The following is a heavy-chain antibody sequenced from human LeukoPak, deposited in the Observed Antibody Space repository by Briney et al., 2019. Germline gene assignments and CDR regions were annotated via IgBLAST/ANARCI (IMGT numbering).Heavy chain of an antibody. D-gene: IGHD5-18*01. V-gene: IGHV3-23*01. Sequence: GGSLRLSCATSGFPFETKAMSWVRQAPGKGLEWVATIGNTETFYADSVTGRFTISRDNSKNTVNLQMNRLGVEDTAIYYCAKDWIQFNRVFDCFDSWGQGTLVTVSS. CDR3: AKDWIQFNRVFDCFDS. J-gene: IGHJ4*02. CDR2: IGNTET. CDR1: GFPFETKA.